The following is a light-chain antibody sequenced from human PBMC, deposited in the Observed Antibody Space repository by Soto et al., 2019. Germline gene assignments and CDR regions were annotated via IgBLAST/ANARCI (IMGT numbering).Light chain of an antibody. CDR3: TSYTSSNTMV. CDR2: EVS. CDR1: RSDVGGYNY. Sequence: QSVLTQPASVSGSPGQSITISCTGTRSDVGGYNYVSWYQHHPGKAPRLMIYEVSNRPSGVSNRFSGSKSGNTASLAISGLQAEDEGDYYCTSYTSSNTMVFGGGTQLTVL. J-gene: IGLJ2*01. V-gene: IGLV2-14*01.